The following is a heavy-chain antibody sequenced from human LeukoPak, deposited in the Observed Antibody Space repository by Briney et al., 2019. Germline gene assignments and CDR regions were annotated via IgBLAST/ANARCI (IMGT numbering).Heavy chain of an antibody. CDR2: IYYSGST. CDR3: AGVHYCSGGSCPDAFDI. J-gene: IGHJ3*02. D-gene: IGHD2-15*01. CDR1: GGSISSYY. V-gene: IGHV4-59*01. Sequence: SGTLSLTCTVSGGSISSYYWSWIRQPPGKGLEWIGYIYYSGSTNYNPSLKSRVTISVDTSKNQFSLKLSSVTAADTAVYYCAGVHYCSGGSCPDAFDIWGQGTMVTVSS.